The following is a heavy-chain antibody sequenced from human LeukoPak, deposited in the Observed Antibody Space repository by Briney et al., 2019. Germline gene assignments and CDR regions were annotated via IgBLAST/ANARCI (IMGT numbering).Heavy chain of an antibody. CDR2: INPSGGST. V-gene: IGHV1-46*01. CDR1: GYTFTSYY. CDR3: ARGGESYYYDSSGHYQPPHSDY. Sequence: ASVKVSCKASGYTFTSYYMHWVRQAPGQGLEWMGIINPSGGSTSYAQKFQGRVTMTRDTSTSTVYMELSSLRSEDTAVYYCARGGESYYYDSSGHYQPPHSDYWGQGTLVTVSS. D-gene: IGHD3-22*01. J-gene: IGHJ4*02.